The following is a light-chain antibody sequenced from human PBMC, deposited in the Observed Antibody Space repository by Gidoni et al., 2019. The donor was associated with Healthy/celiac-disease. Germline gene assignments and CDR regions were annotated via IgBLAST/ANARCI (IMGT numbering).Light chain of an antibody. CDR2: SNN. CDR3: AAWDDSLNGLV. V-gene: IGLV1-44*01. Sequence: HSVLTQPPSASGTPGQGVTISCSGSSSNIGSNPVNWYQQLPGTAPKLLIYSNNQRPSGVPDRFSGSKSGTSASLAISGLQSEDEADYYCAAWDDSLNGLVFGGGTKLTVL. J-gene: IGLJ2*01. CDR1: SSNIGSNP.